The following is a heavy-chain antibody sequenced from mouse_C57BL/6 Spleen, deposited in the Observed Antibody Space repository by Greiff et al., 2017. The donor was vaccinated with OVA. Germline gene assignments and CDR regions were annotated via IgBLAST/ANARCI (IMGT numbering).Heavy chain of an antibody. D-gene: IGHD1-1*01. CDR1: GYTFTDYY. CDR2: IFPGSGST. J-gene: IGHJ2*01. Sequence: VQRVESGPELVKPGASVKISCKASGYTFTDYYINWVKQRPGQGLEWIGWIFPGSGSTYYNEKFKGKATLTVDKSSSTAYMLLSSLTSEDSAVYFCAREDLRGGFFDYWGQGTTLTVSS. V-gene: IGHV1-75*01. CDR3: AREDLRGGFFDY.